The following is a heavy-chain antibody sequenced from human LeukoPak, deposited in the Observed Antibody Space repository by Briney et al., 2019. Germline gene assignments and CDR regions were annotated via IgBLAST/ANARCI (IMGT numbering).Heavy chain of an antibody. CDR1: GYTFTGYY. D-gene: IGHD3-22*01. CDR2: INPNSGGT. V-gene: IGHV1-2*06. Sequence: SVKVSCKASGYTFTGYYMHSVRQAPGQGLEWMGRINPNSGGTNYARKFQGRVTMTRDTSISTAYMELSRLRSDDTAVYYCARGYYYDSSGYFDWGQGTLVTVSS. J-gene: IGHJ4*02. CDR3: ARGYYYDSSGYFD.